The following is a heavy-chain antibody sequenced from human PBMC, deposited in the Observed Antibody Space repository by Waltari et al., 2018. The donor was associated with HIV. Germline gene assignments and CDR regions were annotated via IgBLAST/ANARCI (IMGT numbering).Heavy chain of an antibody. D-gene: IGHD3-22*01. CDR2: INPNSGGT. Sequence: QVQLVQSGAEVKKPGASVKVSCKASGYTFTGYYMHWVRQAPGQGLEWMGRINPNSGGTNYAQKFQGRVTMTRDTSISTAYMELSRLRSDDTAVYYCARRYYDSSGYYAFDIWGQGTMVTVSS. CDR3: ARRYYDSSGYYAFDI. J-gene: IGHJ3*02. V-gene: IGHV1-2*06. CDR1: GYTFTGYY.